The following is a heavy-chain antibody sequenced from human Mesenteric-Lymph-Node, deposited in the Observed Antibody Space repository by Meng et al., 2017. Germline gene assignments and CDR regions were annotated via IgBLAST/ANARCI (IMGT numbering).Heavy chain of an antibody. D-gene: IGHD3-10*01. CDR3: AREMGYYYGSGSPADP. CDR2: IIPIFGTA. V-gene: IGHV1-69*05. Sequence: SVKVSCKASGGTFSSYAISWVRQAPGQGLEWMGGIIPIFGTANYAQKFQGRVTITTDTSTSTAYMELRSLRSDDTAVYYCAREMGYYYGSGSPADPWGQGTLVTVSS. CDR1: GGTFSSYA. J-gene: IGHJ5*02.